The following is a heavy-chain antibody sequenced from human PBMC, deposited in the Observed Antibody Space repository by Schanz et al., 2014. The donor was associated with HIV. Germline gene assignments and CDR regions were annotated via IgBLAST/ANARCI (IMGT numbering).Heavy chain of an antibody. CDR2: IWYDGRNK. J-gene: IGHJ6*02. V-gene: IGHV3-33*06. Sequence: QVQLVESGGRVVQPGRSLRLSCAASGFTFSTYGMHWVRQAPGKGLEGVAVIWYDGRNKYYADSVKGRFTISRDNSKNTLYVQMNRLRAEDTAVYYCAKVATWDYYGMDVWGQGTTVTVSS. CDR1: GFTFSTYG. CDR3: AKVATWDYYGMDV.